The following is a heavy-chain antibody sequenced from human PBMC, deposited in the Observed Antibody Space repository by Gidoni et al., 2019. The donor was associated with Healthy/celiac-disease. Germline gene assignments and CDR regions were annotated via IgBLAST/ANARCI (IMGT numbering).Heavy chain of an antibody. V-gene: IGHV3-21*01. CDR2: ISSSSSYI. CDR3: ARDRYCSSTSCYRWGMDV. J-gene: IGHJ6*02. CDR1: GFPFISYS. Sequence: EVQLVDSGGGLVKPGGSLRLSCAASGFPFISYSMNWVRQAPGKGLEWVSSISSSSSYIYYADSVKGRFTISRDNAKNSLYLQMNSLRAEDTAVYYCARDRYCSSTSCYRWGMDVWGQGTTVTVSS. D-gene: IGHD2-2*01.